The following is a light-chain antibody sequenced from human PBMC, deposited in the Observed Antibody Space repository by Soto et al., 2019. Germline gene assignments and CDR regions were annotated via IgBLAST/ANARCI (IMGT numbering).Light chain of an antibody. J-gene: IGKJ5*01. CDR2: AAS. V-gene: IGKV1-39*01. Sequence: IQMTQSPSSLSASVGDRVTITCRASQSISSYLNWYQQKPGKAPKLLIYAASSLQSGVPSRFSGSGSGTDFTLTISSLQPEDFATYYCQQSYSTPRTFGQGTRLEI. CDR1: QSISSY. CDR3: QQSYSTPRT.